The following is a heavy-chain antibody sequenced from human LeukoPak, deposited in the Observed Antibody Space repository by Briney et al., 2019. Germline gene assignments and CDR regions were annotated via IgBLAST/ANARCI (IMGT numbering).Heavy chain of an antibody. CDR3: AKDRVYYFDSSGYSCDY. J-gene: IGHJ4*02. V-gene: IGHV3-23*01. CDR2: ISGGGGTT. Sequence: SGGSLRLSCAASGFTFSNYAMSWVRQAPGKGLEWVSGISGGGGTTYYADSVKGRFTISRDNSKNTLYLQVHSLRAEDTAVYYCAKDRVYYFDSSGYSCDYWGQGSLVTVSS. D-gene: IGHD3-22*01. CDR1: GFTFSNYA.